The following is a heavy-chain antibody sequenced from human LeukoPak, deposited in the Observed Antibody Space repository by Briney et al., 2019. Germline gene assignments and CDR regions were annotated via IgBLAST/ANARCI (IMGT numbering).Heavy chain of an antibody. D-gene: IGHD2-2*01. Sequence: GGSLRLSCAASGFPVRANYMPWLRQAPGKGLEWVSVIYATGDTHYPESVKGRFTISRDNSNNILHLQMNSLRAEDTAVYYCARDLYQSRWGQGTLVTVSS. CDR3: ARDLYQSR. CDR2: IYATGDT. J-gene: IGHJ4*02. CDR1: GFPVRANY. V-gene: IGHV3-66*01.